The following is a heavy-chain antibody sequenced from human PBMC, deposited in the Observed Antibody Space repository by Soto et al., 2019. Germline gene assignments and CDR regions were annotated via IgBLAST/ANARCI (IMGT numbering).Heavy chain of an antibody. D-gene: IGHD6-13*01. J-gene: IGHJ4*02. CDR2: ISGSGSSK. Sequence: GGSLRLSCAASGFMFSRFPMHWVRQAPGKGLEWVAAISGSGSSKYYADSVKGRFTISRDNSKNMLYLQMNSLRAEDTAVYYCAKAPVIAASVVPPDYWGQGTLVTVSS. V-gene: IGHV3-23*01. CDR3: AKAPVIAASVVPPDY. CDR1: GFMFSRFP.